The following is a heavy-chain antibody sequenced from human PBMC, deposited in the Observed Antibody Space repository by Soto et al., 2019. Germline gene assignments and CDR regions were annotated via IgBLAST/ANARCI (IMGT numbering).Heavy chain of an antibody. Sequence: GSLRLSCAASGFTFSSYGMHWVRQAPGKGLEWVAVIWYDGSNKYYADSVKGRFTISRDNSKNTLYLQMNSLRAEDTAVYYCARDLHLGATKTFDYWGQGTLVTVSS. J-gene: IGHJ4*02. CDR1: GFTFSSYG. D-gene: IGHD1-26*01. CDR2: IWYDGSNK. CDR3: ARDLHLGATKTFDY. V-gene: IGHV3-33*01.